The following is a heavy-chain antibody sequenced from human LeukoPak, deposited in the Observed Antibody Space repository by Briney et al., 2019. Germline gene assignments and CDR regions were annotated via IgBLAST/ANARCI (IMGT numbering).Heavy chain of an antibody. D-gene: IGHD3-3*01. CDR1: GFRFNIYW. J-gene: IGHJ4*02. CDR2: ISGSGGST. V-gene: IGHV3-23*01. CDR3: AKDQHVLRFLEWLAPSHYFDY. Sequence: GSLRLSCAASGFRFNIYWMSWVRQAPGKGLEWVSAISGSGGSTYYADSVKGRFTISRDNSKNTLYLQMNSLRAEDTAVYYCAKDQHVLRFLEWLAPSHYFDYWGQGTLVTVSS.